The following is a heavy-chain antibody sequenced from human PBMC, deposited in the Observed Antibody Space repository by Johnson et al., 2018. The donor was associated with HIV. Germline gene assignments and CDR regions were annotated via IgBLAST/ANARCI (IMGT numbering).Heavy chain of an antibody. D-gene: IGHD3-22*01. CDR1: GFTFSSYA. CDR3: AKDNCYERSGSGAGGPYDAFDI. Sequence: VQLVESGGGLVQPGGSLRLSCAASGFTFSSYAMSWVRQAPGKGLEWVSAISGSGGSTYYADSVKGRLTISRDNSKNTLYLQMNSLRAEDTAVYYCAKDNCYERSGSGAGGPYDAFDIWGQGTMVTVSS. V-gene: IGHV3-23*04. J-gene: IGHJ3*02. CDR2: ISGSGGST.